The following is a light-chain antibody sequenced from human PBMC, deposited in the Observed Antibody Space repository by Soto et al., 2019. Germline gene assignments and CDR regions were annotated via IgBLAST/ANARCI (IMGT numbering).Light chain of an antibody. CDR3: QTWGTGIRV. CDR2: LNSDGSH. J-gene: IGLJ1*01. Sequence: QPVLTQSPSASASLGASVKLTCTLSSGHSSYAIAWHQQPPEKGPRYLMKLNSDGSHSKGDGIPDRFSGSSSGAERYLTISXLQSEDEADYYCQTWGTGIRVFGTGTKVTLL. V-gene: IGLV4-69*01. CDR1: SGHSSYA.